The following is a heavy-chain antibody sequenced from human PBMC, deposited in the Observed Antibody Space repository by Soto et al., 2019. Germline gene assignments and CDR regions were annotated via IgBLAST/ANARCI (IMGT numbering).Heavy chain of an antibody. Sequence: SVRLCCTACFKTFTSYASGFLPHYPGKGLEGIGFISAYNGNTNYAQKLQGRVTMNTETSTRTAYMELRSLRSDDTAVYYCARDGDQDYGEYRNYYYYGMDAWPQGTTVTVS. J-gene: IGHJ6*02. D-gene: IGHD4-17*01. CDR3: ARDGDQDYGEYRNYYYYGMDA. CDR1: FKTFTSYA. CDR2: ISAYNGNT. V-gene: IGHV1-18*04.